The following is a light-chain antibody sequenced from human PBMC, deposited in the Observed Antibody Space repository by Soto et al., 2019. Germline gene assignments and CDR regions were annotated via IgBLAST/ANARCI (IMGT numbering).Light chain of an antibody. CDR3: AAWDDSLSGVV. Sequence: QSVMTQPPSVSAAPGQKVTISCSGSSSNIGGNSVSWYQQLPGTAPKLLIYSHNQRPSGVPDRFSGSTSGTSASLAISGLRSEDEADYYCAAWDDSLSGVVFGGGTKLTVL. V-gene: IGLV1-47*02. CDR1: SSNIGGNS. CDR2: SHN. J-gene: IGLJ2*01.